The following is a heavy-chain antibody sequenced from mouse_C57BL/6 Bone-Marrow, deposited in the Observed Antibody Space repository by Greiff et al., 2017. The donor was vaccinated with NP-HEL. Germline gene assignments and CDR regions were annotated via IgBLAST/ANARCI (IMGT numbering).Heavy chain of an antibody. J-gene: IGHJ2*01. CDR3: ARVPYYYGTRREDYFAY. CDR1: GFNIKNTY. D-gene: IGHD1-1*01. Sequence: VQLQQSVAELVRPGASVKLSCTASGFNIKNTYMHWVKQRPEQGLEWIGRIDPANGNTKYAPKFQGKATITADTSSNTAYLQLSSLTSEDPAIYYCARVPYYYGTRREDYFAYWGQGTTLTVSS. V-gene: IGHV14-3*01. CDR2: IDPANGNT.